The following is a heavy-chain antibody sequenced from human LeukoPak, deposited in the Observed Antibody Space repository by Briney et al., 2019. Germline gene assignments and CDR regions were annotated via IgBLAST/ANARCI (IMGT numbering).Heavy chain of an antibody. CDR1: GGSVSSGSYY. D-gene: IGHD1-26*01. V-gene: IGHV4-61*01. Sequence: SETLSLTCTVSGGSVSSGSYYWSWNRQPPGKGLEWIGYIYYSGSTNYNPSLKSRVTISVDTSKNQFSLKLSSVTAADTAVYYCARGGLGATFDYWGQGTLVTVSS. CDR2: IYYSGST. J-gene: IGHJ4*02. CDR3: ARGGLGATFDY.